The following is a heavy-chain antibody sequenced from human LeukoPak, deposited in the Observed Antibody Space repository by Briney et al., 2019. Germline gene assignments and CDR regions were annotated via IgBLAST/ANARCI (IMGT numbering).Heavy chain of an antibody. J-gene: IGHJ3*02. V-gene: IGHV3-23*01. CDR2: ISGSGGST. D-gene: IGHD3-22*01. Sequence: GGTLRLSCAASGFTFSSYGMSWVRQAPGKGLEWVSAISGSGGSTYYADSVKGRFTISRDNSKNTLYLQMNSLRAEDTAVYYCAKDRTGRTYYDSSGERDDAFDIWGQGTMVTVSS. CDR1: GFTFSSYG. CDR3: AKDRTGRTYYDSSGERDDAFDI.